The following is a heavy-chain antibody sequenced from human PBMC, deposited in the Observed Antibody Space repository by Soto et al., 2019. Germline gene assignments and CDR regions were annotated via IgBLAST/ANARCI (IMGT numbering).Heavy chain of an antibody. CDR1: GFTFSSYS. J-gene: IGHJ4*02. CDR3: AREGFDSSGYYRGLDD. V-gene: IGHV3-21*01. CDR2: ISSSSSYI. D-gene: IGHD3-22*01. Sequence: GGSLRLSCAASGFTFSSYSMNWVRQAPGKGLEWVSSISSSSSYIYYADSVKGRFTISRDNAKNSLYLQMNSLRAEDTAVYYCAREGFDSSGYYRGLDDWGQGTLVTVSS.